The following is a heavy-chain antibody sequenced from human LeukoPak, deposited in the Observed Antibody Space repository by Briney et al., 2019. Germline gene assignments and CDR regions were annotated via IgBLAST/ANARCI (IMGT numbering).Heavy chain of an antibody. CDR1: GFTFDAYA. J-gene: IGHJ4*02. D-gene: IGHD3-16*02. Sequence: GGSLRLSCAASGFTFDAYAMNWVRKAPGKRLEWLSYITSSSSTIYYADSVKGRFTISRDNAKNSLYLQMNSLRAEDTAVYYCAREGIIWGTYRYFDYWGQGTLVTVSS. V-gene: IGHV3-48*01. CDR2: ITSSSSTI. CDR3: AREGIIWGTYRYFDY.